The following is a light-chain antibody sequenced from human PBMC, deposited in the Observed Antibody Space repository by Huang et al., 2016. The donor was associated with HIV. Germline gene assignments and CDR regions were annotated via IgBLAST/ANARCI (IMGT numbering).Light chain of an antibody. Sequence: EIVLTQSPGTLSLSPGEGATVSCRANESVRSTYLAWYRQSGGQAPRLLIYGASNRATGIPDRCRGSGSGTDFTLTISRLEPEDFAVYYCQQYGTSPWTFGQGTKVEIK. CDR1: ESVRSTY. CDR2: GAS. V-gene: IGKV3-20*01. J-gene: IGKJ1*01. CDR3: QQYGTSPWT.